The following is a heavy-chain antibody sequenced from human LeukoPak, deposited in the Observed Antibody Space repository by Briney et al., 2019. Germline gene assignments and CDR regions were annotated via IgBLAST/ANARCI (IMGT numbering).Heavy chain of an antibody. D-gene: IGHD3-10*01. V-gene: IGHV5-51*03. CDR1: GYIFTSYW. J-gene: IGHJ4*02. CDR3: ARGYYYGSGSYYSSLDY. CDR2: IYPGDSDT. Sequence: GESLTVSCTGSGYIFTSYWIGGVRQMPGKGLEWMGIIYPGDSDTRYSPSFQGQVTISADKSISTAYLQWSSLKASDTAMYYCARGYYYGSGSYYSSLDYWGQGTLVTVSS.